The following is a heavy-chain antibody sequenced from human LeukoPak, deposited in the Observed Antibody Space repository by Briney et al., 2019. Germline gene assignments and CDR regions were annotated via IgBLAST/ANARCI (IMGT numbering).Heavy chain of an antibody. D-gene: IGHD5-18*01. CDR1: GFTFSSYW. CDR3: ARVWYGIQSH. V-gene: IGHV3-74*01. J-gene: IGHJ4*02. Sequence: GGSLRLSCAASGFTFSSYWMHWVRQAPGKGPVWVSRISSDGSSTTYADSVKGRFTISRDNAKNTLYLQMNSLRAEDTAVYYCARVWYGIQSHWGQGTLVTVSS. CDR2: ISSDGSST.